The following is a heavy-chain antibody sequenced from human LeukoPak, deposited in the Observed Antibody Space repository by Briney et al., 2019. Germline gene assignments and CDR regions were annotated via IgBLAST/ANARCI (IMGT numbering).Heavy chain of an antibody. CDR2: IWHDGSHK. J-gene: IGHJ4*02. D-gene: IGHD6-19*01. CDR3: ARDGSIAVAGIDY. V-gene: IGHV3-33*01. Sequence: TGGSLRLSCAASGFAFNTYAMHWVRQAPGQGLEWVALIWHDGSHKFYSNSVRGQFTISRDNSKNTLYLQMNSLRAEDTAVYYCARDGSIAVAGIDYWGQGTLVTVSS. CDR1: GFAFNTYA.